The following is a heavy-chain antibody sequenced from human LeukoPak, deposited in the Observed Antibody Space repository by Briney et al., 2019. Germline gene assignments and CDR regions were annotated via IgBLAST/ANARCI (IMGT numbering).Heavy chain of an antibody. CDR2: INRDGSST. CDR1: RFTFSSYW. Sequence: GGSLRLSCADSRFTFSSYWMHWVRQAPGKGLVWVSCINRDGSSTSYAGSVKGRFTISRDNAKNTLYLQMNSLRAEDTAVYYCARDRYSGSYTTSSAFDIWGQGTMVTVSS. J-gene: IGHJ3*02. CDR3: ARDRYSGSYTTSSAFDI. V-gene: IGHV3-74*01. D-gene: IGHD1-26*01.